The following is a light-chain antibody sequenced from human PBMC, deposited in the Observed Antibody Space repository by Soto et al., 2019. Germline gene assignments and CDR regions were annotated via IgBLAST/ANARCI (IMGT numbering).Light chain of an antibody. CDR1: QSIGTF. J-gene: IGKJ5*01. CDR2: AAS. CDR3: KQTYDTHIP. V-gene: IGKV1-39*01. Sequence: DFEMTQSRYSLSSFVGYRFTSTGLAIQSIGTFLSWYQQKSGRAPKLLIYAASSLQIGVQSRFSGSGSGTNFTLTISSLQPEDFATYFCKQTYDTHIPFGPGKRLEIK.